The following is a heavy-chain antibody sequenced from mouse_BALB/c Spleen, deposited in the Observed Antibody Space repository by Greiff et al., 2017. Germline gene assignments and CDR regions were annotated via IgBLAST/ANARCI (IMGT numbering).Heavy chain of an antibody. D-gene: IGHD1-1*01. V-gene: IGHV5-17*02. CDR2: ISSGSSTI. Sequence: EVQVVESGGGLVRPGGSRKLSCAASGFTFSSFGMHWVRQAPEKGLEWVAYISSGSSTIYYADTVKGRFTISRDNPKNTLFLQMTSLRSEDTAMYYCAREGTSFYGSSSWFAYWGQGTLVTVSA. CDR3: AREGTSFYGSSSWFAY. CDR1: GFTFSSFG. J-gene: IGHJ3*01.